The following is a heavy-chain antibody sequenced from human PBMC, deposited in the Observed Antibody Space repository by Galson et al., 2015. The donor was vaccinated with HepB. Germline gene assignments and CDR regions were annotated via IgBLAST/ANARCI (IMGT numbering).Heavy chain of an antibody. V-gene: IGHV3-33*01. CDR3: ARGRITMVRGAGGGMDV. Sequence: SLRLSCAASGFTFSSYGMHWVRQAPGKGLEWVAVIWYDGSNKYYADSVKGRFTISRDNSKNTLYLQMNSLRAEDTAVDYCARGRITMVRGAGGGMDVWGQGTTVTVSS. D-gene: IGHD3-10*01. CDR2: IWYDGSNK. CDR1: GFTFSSYG. J-gene: IGHJ6*02.